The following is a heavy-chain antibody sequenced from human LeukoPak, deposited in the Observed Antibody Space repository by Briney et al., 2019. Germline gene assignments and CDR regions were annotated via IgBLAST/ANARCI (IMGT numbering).Heavy chain of an antibody. CDR1: EFSVGSNY. CDR2: IYSGGST. Sequence: GGSLRLSCAASEFSVGSNYMTWVRQAPGKGLEWVSLIYSGGSTYYADSVKGRFTISRDNSKNTLYLQMNSLRAEDTAVYYCARGVGYSSSWYYYYYYYMDVWGKGTTVTISS. CDR3: ARGVGYSSSWYYYYYYYMDV. J-gene: IGHJ6*03. D-gene: IGHD6-13*01. V-gene: IGHV3-66*01.